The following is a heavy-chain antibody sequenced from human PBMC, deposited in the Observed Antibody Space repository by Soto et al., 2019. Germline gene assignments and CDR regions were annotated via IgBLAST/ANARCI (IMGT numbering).Heavy chain of an antibody. J-gene: IGHJ4*02. Sequence: SETLCLTRSVPGGSISDYYWSWIRQPPGKGLEWIGYTYYGWNTNYNPSLKSRVTISVDTSKNQFSLKLISVTAADTAVYYCARDREYYDSSGLYFDYWGQGTLVTVSS. CDR1: GGSISDYY. CDR2: TYYGWNT. CDR3: ARDREYYDSSGLYFDY. V-gene: IGHV4-59*01. D-gene: IGHD3-22*01.